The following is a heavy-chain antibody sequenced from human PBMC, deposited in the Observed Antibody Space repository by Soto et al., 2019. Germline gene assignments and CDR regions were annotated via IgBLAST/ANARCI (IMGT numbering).Heavy chain of an antibody. CDR2: IFFAGDI. CDR1: GASLSSISYY. D-gene: IGHD2-15*01. J-gene: IGHJ5*02. Sequence: SGTLCLTCTASGASLSSISYYWGCIRQPPXKGLEWVGSIFFAGDISYKPSLKRRVTISVDTPRNPFSLMEHSVTAADTAVSSCASRDCSGRSSYNPCFNAWGQVALITVSS. V-gene: IGHV4-39*01. CDR3: ASRDCSGRSSYNPCFNA.